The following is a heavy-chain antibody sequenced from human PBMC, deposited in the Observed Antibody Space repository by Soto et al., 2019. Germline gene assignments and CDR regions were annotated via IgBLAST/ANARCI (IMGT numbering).Heavy chain of an antibody. J-gene: IGHJ4*02. CDR3: AREDSIIIPAVSDF. V-gene: IGHV3-21*01. CDR1: GFNFNNYG. Sequence: GGSLRLSCAVSGFNFNNYGINWVRQAPGKGLEWVSSVSKSDYTYYSDSVKGRFTISRDNAKNSVSLQMNTLRAEDTAVYYCAREDSIIIPAVSDFWGQGTLVTVSS. CDR2: VSKSDYT. D-gene: IGHD2-2*01.